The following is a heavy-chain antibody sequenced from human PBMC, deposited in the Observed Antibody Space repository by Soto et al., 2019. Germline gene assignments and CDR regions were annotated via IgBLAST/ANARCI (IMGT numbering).Heavy chain of an antibody. Sequence: SETLSLTCAVYGGSFSGYYWSWIRQPPGKGLEWIGEINHSGSTNYNPSLKSRVTISVDTSKNQFSLKLSSVTAADTAVYYCARPTPSNYCSGGSCYWFDPWGQGTLVTVSS. CDR3: ARPTPSNYCSGGSCYWFDP. J-gene: IGHJ5*02. V-gene: IGHV4-34*01. D-gene: IGHD2-15*01. CDR1: GGSFSGYY. CDR2: INHSGST.